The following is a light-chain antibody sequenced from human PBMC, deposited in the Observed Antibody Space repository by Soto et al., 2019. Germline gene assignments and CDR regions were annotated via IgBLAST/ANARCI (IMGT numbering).Light chain of an antibody. CDR3: QQRSNWPRT. Sequence: EFVLTQSPGTLSLSPGERATLSCRASQSVSNNYLAWYQQKPGQAPRLLIYGASNRATGIPARFSGSGSGTDFTLTISSLEPEDFAVYYCQQRSNWPRTFGQGTKVDIK. CDR1: QSVSNNY. J-gene: IGKJ1*01. V-gene: IGKV3-11*01. CDR2: GAS.